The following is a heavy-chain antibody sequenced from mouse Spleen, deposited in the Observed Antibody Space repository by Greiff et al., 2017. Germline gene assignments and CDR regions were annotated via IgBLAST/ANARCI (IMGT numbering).Heavy chain of an antibody. CDR3: ARAWFAY. CDR1: GYSISSGYY. V-gene: IGHV3-6*01. Sequence: ESGPGLVKPSQSLSLTCSVTGYSISSGYYWNWILQFPGNKLEWMGYISYDGSNNYNPSLKNRISITRDTSKNQFFLKLNSVTTEDTATYYCARAWFAYWGQGTLVTVSA. J-gene: IGHJ3*01. CDR2: ISYDGSN.